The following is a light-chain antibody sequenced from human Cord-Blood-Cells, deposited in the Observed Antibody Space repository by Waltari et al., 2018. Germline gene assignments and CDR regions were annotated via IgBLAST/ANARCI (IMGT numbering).Light chain of an antibody. CDR1: SPNIGAGYD. CDR2: GNS. V-gene: IGLV1-40*01. CDR3: QSYDSSLSGYV. Sequence: QSVLTQPPSVSGAPGQRVTISCTGSSPNIGAGYDVHWYQQLPGTAPKLLIYGNSNRPARVPDRFSGSKSGTSASLAITGLQAEDEADYYCQSYDSSLSGYVFGTGTKVTVL. J-gene: IGLJ1*01.